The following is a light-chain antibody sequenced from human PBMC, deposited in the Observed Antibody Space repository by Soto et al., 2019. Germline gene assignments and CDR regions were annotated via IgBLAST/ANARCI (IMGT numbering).Light chain of an antibody. J-gene: IGLJ1*01. CDR1: TNDIGGYNY. V-gene: IGLV2-14*01. CDR2: EVR. Sequence: QPVLTQPASVSGSPGQSITISCSGTTNDIGGYNYVSWYQHHPGKVPKVIIYEVRNRPSGVSNRFSGSKSGNTASLTISGLQAEDEADYYCGSWDSSLSAYVFGTGTKVTVL. CDR3: GSWDSSLSAYV.